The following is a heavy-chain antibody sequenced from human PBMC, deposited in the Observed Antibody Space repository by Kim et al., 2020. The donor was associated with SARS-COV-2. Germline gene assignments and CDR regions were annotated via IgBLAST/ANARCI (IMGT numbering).Heavy chain of an antibody. V-gene: IGHV7-4-1*02. D-gene: IGHD6-13*01. CDR1: GYTFTSYA. CDR2: INTNTGNP. CDR3: ARVYWQQLTPNFDP. Sequence: ASVKVSCKASGYTFTSYAMNWVRQAPGQGLEWMGWINTNTGNPTYAQGFTGRFVFSLDTSVSTAYLQISSLKAEDTAVYYCARVYWQQLTPNFDPWGQGTLVTVSS. J-gene: IGHJ5*02.